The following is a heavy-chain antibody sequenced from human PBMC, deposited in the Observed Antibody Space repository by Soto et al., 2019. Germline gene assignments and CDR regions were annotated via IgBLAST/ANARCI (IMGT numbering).Heavy chain of an antibody. CDR2: ITWNSGKM. D-gene: IGHD2-15*01. J-gene: IGHJ4*01. CDR1: GFTFDDYA. Sequence: PVGSLRLSCTASGFTFDDYAMHWVRQGPGRGLEWVSGITWNSGKMAYADSVKGRFTIARDDDNNSLYLQMNSLRPEDTALYYCVKDSYADFHRVLSTAEYFFDYWGHGTLVTVSS. CDR3: VKDSYADFHRVLSTAEYFFDY. V-gene: IGHV3-9*01.